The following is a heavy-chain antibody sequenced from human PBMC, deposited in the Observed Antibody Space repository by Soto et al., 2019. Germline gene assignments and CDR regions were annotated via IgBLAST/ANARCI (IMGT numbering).Heavy chain of an antibody. J-gene: IGHJ3*02. CDR1: GFTFSSYG. Sequence: GGSLRLSCAASGFTFSSYGMNWVRQAPGKGLEWVAVISYDGSYIYYADSVKGRFTISRDNFKNTLYLQMNSLRAEDTAVYYCAKVMRDLLTNDAFDIWGQGTMVTVS. CDR2: ISYDGSYI. D-gene: IGHD2-15*01. V-gene: IGHV3-30*18. CDR3: AKVMRDLLTNDAFDI.